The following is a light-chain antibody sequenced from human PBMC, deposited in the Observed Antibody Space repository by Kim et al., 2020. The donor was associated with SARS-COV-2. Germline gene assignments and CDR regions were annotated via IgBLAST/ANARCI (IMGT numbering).Light chain of an antibody. J-gene: IGKJ4*01. V-gene: IGKV3-15*01. CDR1: RSVNSN. CDR2: GAS. Sequence: VSPGERATLSCRASRSVNSNLACYQLKPGQAPRLLIYGASARATGIPARFSGSGSGTEFTLTISSLQSEDFAVYYCHQYNDWPLTFGGGTKVESN. CDR3: HQYNDWPLT.